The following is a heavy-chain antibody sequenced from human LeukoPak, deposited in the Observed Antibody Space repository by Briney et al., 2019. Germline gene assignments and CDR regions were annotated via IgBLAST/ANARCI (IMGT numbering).Heavy chain of an antibody. J-gene: IGHJ4*02. CDR2: ISFDGTDA. CDR1: GFTFSSYA. V-gene: IGHV3-30*04. Sequence: GGSLRLSCAASGFTFSSYAIHWVRQAPGKGLEWVAVISFDGTDAFYADSVKGRFTISRDNSKNTLYLQMNSLRTDDTAVYYCARQEELAYCGGDCYSGGGLDYWGQGTLVTVSS. D-gene: IGHD2-21*02. CDR3: ARQEELAYCGGDCYSGGGLDY.